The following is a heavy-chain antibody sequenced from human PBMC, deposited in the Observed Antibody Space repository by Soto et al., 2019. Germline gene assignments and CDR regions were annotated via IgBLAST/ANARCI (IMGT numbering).Heavy chain of an antibody. V-gene: IGHV3-11*06. Sequence: QVQLVESGGGLVKPGGSLRLSCAASGFTFSDYYMSWIRQAPGKGLQWVSYISSSSSYTNYADSVKGRFTISRDNAKNSLYLQMNSLRAEDTAVYYCARGYYDSSGYTGFDYWGQGTLVTVSS. CDR3: ARGYYDSSGYTGFDY. CDR1: GFTFSDYY. D-gene: IGHD3-22*01. J-gene: IGHJ4*02. CDR2: ISSSSSYT.